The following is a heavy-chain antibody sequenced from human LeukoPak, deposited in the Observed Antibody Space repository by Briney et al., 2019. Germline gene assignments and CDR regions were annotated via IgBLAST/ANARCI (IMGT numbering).Heavy chain of an antibody. J-gene: IGHJ5*02. V-gene: IGHV4-34*01. CDR3: ARSFYSNYDKWFDP. CDR1: GASFSGYY. Sequence: KTSETLSLTCAVYGASFSGYYWSWIRQPPGKGLGCIGEINDGGTTNYNPSLKSRVSISIDRSKNHFYLILTSVTAADTATYYCARSFYSNYDKWFDPWGQGTLVTVSS. D-gene: IGHD4-11*01. CDR2: INDGGTT.